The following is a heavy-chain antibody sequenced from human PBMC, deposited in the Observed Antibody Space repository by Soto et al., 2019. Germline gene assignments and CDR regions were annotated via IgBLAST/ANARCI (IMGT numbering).Heavy chain of an antibody. CDR3: ARDWAKDMDYDILTGPPDAFDI. CDR1: GFTFSDYY. CDR2: ISSSGSTI. V-gene: IGHV3-11*01. Sequence: GGSLRLSCAASGFTFSDYYMSWIRQAPGKGLEWVSYISSSGSTIYYADSVKGRFTISRDNAKNSLYLQMNSLRAEDTAMYYCARDWAKDMDYDILTGPPDAFDIWGQGTMVTVSS. D-gene: IGHD3-9*01. J-gene: IGHJ3*02.